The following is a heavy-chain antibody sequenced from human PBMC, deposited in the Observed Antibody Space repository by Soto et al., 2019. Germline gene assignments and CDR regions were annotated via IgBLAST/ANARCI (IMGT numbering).Heavy chain of an antibody. CDR1: GVSFSGYY. CDR3: ARGPRVGYGEHYYYYYYYMDV. Sequence: SETLSLTCAVYGVSFSGYYWSWIRQPPGKGLEWIGEINHSGSTNHNPSLKSRVTISVDTSKNQFSLKLSSVTAADTAVYYCARGPRVGYGEHYYYYYYYMDVWGKGTTVTVSS. V-gene: IGHV4-34*01. D-gene: IGHD4-17*01. J-gene: IGHJ6*03. CDR2: INHSGST.